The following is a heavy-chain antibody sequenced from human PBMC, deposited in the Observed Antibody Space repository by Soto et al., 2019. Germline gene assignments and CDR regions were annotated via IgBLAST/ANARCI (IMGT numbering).Heavy chain of an antibody. CDR2: IYYSGST. J-gene: IGHJ5*02. D-gene: IGHD2-2*01. CDR1: GGSISSYY. CDR3: ARGVGYCSSTSCHPNWFGP. Sequence: SETLSLTCTVSGGSISSYYWSWIRQPPGKGLEWIGYIYYSGSTNYNPSLKSRVTISVDTSKNQFSLKLSSVTAADTAVYYCARGVGYCSSTSCHPNWFGPWGRGTLVTVSS. V-gene: IGHV4-59*01.